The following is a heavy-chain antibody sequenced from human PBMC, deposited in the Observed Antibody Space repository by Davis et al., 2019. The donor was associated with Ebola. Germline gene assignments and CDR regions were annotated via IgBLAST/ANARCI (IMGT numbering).Heavy chain of an antibody. J-gene: IGHJ6*02. CDR3: ARDLKGDSGSYSHYYYYYGMDV. CDR2: ISSSSSYI. D-gene: IGHD3-10*01. V-gene: IGHV3-21*01. Sequence: PGGSLRLSCAASGFTFSSYSMNWVRQAPGKGLEWVSSISSSSSYIYYADSVKGRFTISRDNAKNSLYLQMNSLRAEDTAVYYCARDLKGDSGSYSHYYYYYGMDVWGQGTTVTVSS. CDR1: GFTFSSYS.